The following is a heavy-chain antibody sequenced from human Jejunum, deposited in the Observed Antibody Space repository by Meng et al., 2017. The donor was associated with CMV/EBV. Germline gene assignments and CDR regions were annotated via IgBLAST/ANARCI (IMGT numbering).Heavy chain of an antibody. V-gene: IGHV4-34*01. D-gene: IGHD3-22*01. Sequence: QGQLQHWGAGLLKPSETLSLTCAVYGGSFSGYYWSWIRQPPGKGLEWIGEINHSRGTKYNPSLKSRVTISADTSKNQFSLKLTSVTAADTAVYYCARGNYDSSGYYLDYWGQGTLVTVSS. J-gene: IGHJ4*02. CDR1: GGSFSGYY. CDR2: INHSRGT. CDR3: ARGNYDSSGYYLDY.